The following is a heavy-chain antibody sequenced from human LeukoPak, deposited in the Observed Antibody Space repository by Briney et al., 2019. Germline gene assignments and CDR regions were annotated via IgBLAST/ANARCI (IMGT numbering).Heavy chain of an antibody. CDR1: GFSVSNYY. CDR2: IRDSGET. J-gene: IGHJ5*02. CDR3: ARDRAVTQDWVEFDP. Sequence: PGGSLRLSCAGSGFSVSNYYMSWVRQAPGKGLEWVSLIRDSGETFYADSVKGRFTISRDNSKNTMYLQMNRLRVEDTAVYFCARDRAVTQDWVEFDPRGQGTLVTVSS. D-gene: IGHD4-17*01. V-gene: IGHV3-66*03.